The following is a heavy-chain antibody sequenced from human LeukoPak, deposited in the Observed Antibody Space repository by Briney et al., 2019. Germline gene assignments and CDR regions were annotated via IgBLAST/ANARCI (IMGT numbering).Heavy chain of an antibody. V-gene: IGHV3-33*06. CDR1: GFTFSSYA. CDR2: IWYDGSIK. CDR3: VKGFNWYFDL. Sequence: GGSLRLSCAASGFTFSSYAMHWVRQAPGKGLEWLAVIWYDGSIKYYADSVKGRFTISRDNSRNTVYLQMNSLRAEDTAVYYCVKGFNWYFDLWGRGTLVTVSS. J-gene: IGHJ2*01.